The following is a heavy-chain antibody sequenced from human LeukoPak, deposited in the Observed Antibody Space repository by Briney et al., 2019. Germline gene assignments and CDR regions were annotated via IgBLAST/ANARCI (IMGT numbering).Heavy chain of an antibody. V-gene: IGHV3-21*01. D-gene: IGHD5-12*01. J-gene: IGHJ3*02. CDR1: GFTSSSYW. CDR3: ARDWATSDAFDI. CDR2: ISSSSSYI. Sequence: GRSLRLSCAASGFTSSSYWMHWVRQAPGKGLEWVSSISSSSSYIYYADSVKGRFTTSRDNAKNSLYLQMNSLRAEDTAVYYCARDWATSDAFDIWGQGTMVTVSS.